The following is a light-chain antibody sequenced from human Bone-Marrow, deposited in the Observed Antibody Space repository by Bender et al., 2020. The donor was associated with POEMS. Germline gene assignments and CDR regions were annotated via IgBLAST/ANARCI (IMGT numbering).Light chain of an antibody. CDR2: GYN. CDR3: QSYDNSLGGWV. CDR1: SSNTGSGYD. V-gene: IGLV1-40*01. Sequence: QSMLTQPPSASATPGQSITISCSGSSSNTGSGYDINWYQHLPGTAPKLLIYGYNNRPSGVPDRFSGSKSGTSASLAITGLQAEDEGDYYCQSYDNSLGGWVFGGGTKLTVL. J-gene: IGLJ3*02.